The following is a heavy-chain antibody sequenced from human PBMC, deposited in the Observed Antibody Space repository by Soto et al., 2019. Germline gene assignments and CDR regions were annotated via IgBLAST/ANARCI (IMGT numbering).Heavy chain of an antibody. CDR2: IYYSGST. CDR1: GGSISSSSYY. D-gene: IGHD6-13*01. V-gene: IGHV4-39*01. J-gene: IGHJ6*02. CDR3: ARHSYSYSSSWAWYYYGMDV. Sequence: SETLSLTCTVSGGSISSSSYYWGWIRQPPGKGLEWIGSIYYSGSTYYNPSLKSRVTISVDTSKNQFSLKLSSVTAADTAVYYCARHSYSYSSSWAWYYYGMDVWGQGTTVTV.